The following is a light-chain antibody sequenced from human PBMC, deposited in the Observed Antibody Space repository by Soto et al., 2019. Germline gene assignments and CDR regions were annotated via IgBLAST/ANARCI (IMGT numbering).Light chain of an antibody. Sequence: ETVLTQSQSTLSLSPGERATLSCMASQRISSTYLAWYHQTPGQAPRLLIYGASIRATGIPDRFNGSGSGTDSTLTISRLEPEDFAVYYCQQYGSSHTFGGGTKVDIK. V-gene: IGKV3-20*01. CDR2: GAS. CDR3: QQYGSSHT. CDR1: QRISSTY. J-gene: IGKJ4*01.